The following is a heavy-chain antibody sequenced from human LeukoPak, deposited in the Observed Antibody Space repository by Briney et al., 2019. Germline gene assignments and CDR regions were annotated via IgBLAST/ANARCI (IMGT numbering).Heavy chain of an antibody. CDR2: NSSSSSTI. J-gene: IGHJ6*03. CDR1: GLTFSSYS. V-gene: IGHV3-48*01. CDR3: ARDRIEQQCILGRSTNYYSYYYMDV. Sequence: GGSLRLCCAASGLTFSSYSMNWVRQAPGKGLEWVSYNSSSSSTIYYADSVKGRFTISRDNAKNPLYVQMNSLRAEDTAVYYCARDRIEQQCILGRSTNYYSYYYMDVWGKGTTVTVSS. D-gene: IGHD6-13*01.